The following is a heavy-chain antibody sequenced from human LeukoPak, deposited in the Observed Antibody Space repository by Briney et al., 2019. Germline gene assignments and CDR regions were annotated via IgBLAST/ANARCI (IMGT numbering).Heavy chain of an antibody. Sequence: GGSLRLSCAASGFTFSSYEMNWVRQAPGKGLEWVAVIWFDGTNKYYAESVKGRFTISRDNSKKMLCLQMNSLRAEDTAVYYCARDSQGLVFITTIDYWGQGTLVTVSS. J-gene: IGHJ4*02. CDR1: GFTFSSYE. D-gene: IGHD3-22*01. CDR2: IWFDGTNK. CDR3: ARDSQGLVFITTIDY. V-gene: IGHV3-33*08.